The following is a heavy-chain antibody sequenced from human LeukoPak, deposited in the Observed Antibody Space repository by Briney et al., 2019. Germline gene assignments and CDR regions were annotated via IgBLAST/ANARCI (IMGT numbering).Heavy chain of an antibody. D-gene: IGHD6-19*01. V-gene: IGHV4-39*01. CDR1: GGSISSTFYY. CDR2: IYYSGIT. J-gene: IGHJ4*02. Sequence: SETLSLTCTVSGGSISSTFYYWGWIRQPPGKGLEWVGRIYYSGITYYNPSLKSRVTIPVDTSKNQFSLKLSSVTAADTAVYYCATLYSSGWYFGSWGQGTLVTVSS. CDR3: ATLYSSGWYFGS.